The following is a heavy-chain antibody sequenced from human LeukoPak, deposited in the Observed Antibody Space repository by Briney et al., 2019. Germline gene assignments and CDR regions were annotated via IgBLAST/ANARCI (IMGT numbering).Heavy chain of an antibody. Sequence: ASVKVSCKASGYTFTSYGISWVRQAPGQGLEWMGWISAYNGNTNYVQKLQGRVTMTTDTSTSTAYMELRSLRSDDTAVYYCASQPQLGGGSYGEDDAFDIWGQGTMVTVSS. CDR2: ISAYNGNT. J-gene: IGHJ3*02. CDR3: ASQPQLGGGSYGEDDAFDI. CDR1: GYTFTSYG. D-gene: IGHD1-26*01. V-gene: IGHV1-18*01.